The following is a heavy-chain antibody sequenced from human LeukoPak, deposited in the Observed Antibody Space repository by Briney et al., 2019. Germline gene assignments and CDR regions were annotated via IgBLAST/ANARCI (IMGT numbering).Heavy chain of an antibody. Sequence: SETLSLTCTVSGGSISSYYWSWIRQPPGKGLEWIGYIYYSGSTNYNPSLKSRVTISVDTSKNQFSLKLSSVTAADTAVYYCARRKGLITMVRGVISHFDYWGQGTLVTVSS. V-gene: IGHV4-59*12. D-gene: IGHD3-10*01. CDR2: IYYSGST. CDR3: ARRKGLITMVRGVISHFDY. CDR1: GGSISSYY. J-gene: IGHJ4*02.